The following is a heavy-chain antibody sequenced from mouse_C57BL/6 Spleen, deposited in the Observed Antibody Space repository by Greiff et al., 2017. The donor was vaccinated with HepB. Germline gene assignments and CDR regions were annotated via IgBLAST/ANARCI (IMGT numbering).Heavy chain of an antibody. CDR2: IDPEDGET. Sequence: LVESGAELVKPGASVKLSCTASGFNIKDYYMHWVKQRTEQGLEWIGRIDPEDGETKYAPKFQGKAPITADTSSNTAYLQLSSLTAEDTAVYYCARTVVASSYWYFDGWGTGTTVTVSS. CDR1: GFNIKDYY. J-gene: IGHJ1*03. CDR3: ARTVVASSYWYFDG. D-gene: IGHD1-1*01. V-gene: IGHV14-2*01.